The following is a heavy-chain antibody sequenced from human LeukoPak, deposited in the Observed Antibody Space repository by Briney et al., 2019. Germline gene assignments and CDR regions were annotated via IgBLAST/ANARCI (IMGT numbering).Heavy chain of an antibody. Sequence: SETLSLTCTVSGDSISSGDYYWTWIRQPAGKGLEWIGRIYSSGSTNYNPSLKSRLTISLDTSKNQFSLKLSSVTAADTAVYYCARDLRSYGFDYWGQGTLVTVSS. CDR3: ARDLRSYGFDY. CDR1: GDSISSGDYY. CDR2: IYSSGST. J-gene: IGHJ4*02. D-gene: IGHD5-18*01. V-gene: IGHV4-61*02.